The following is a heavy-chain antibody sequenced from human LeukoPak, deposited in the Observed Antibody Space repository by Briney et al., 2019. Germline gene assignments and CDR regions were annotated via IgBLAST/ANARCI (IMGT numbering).Heavy chain of an antibody. D-gene: IGHD3-22*01. CDR3: ARDFDTSGYSFDY. V-gene: IGHV3-48*02. CDR1: GFTFSSYS. J-gene: IGHJ4*02. Sequence: GGSLRLSCAASGFTFSSYSMNWVRQAPGKGLEWVSYISGSSRVIYYADSVKGRFTISRDNAKNPLYLQMSSLRDDDTAVYFCARDFDTSGYSFDYWGQGTLVTVSS. CDR2: ISGSSRVI.